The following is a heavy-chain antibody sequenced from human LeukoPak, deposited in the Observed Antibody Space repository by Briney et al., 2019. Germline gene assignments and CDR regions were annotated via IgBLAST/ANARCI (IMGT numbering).Heavy chain of an antibody. CDR3: AREEAYNYYYYGMDV. CDR2: INTNTGNP. D-gene: IGHD3-16*01. J-gene: IGHJ6*02. Sequence: ASAKVSCKASGYTFTSYAMNWVRQAPGQGLEWMGWINTNTGNPTYAQGFTGRFVFSLDTSVSTAYLQISSLKAEDTAVYYCAREEAYNYYYYGMDVWGQGTTVTVSS. V-gene: IGHV7-4-1*02. CDR1: GYTFTSYA.